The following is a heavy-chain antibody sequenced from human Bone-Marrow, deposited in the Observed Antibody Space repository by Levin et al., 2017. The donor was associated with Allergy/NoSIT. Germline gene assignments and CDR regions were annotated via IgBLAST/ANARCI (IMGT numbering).Heavy chain of an antibody. V-gene: IGHV4-34*01. Sequence: SETLSLTCAVYGGSFSGYYWSWIRQPPGKGLEWIGEINHSGSTNYNPSLKSRVTISVDTSKNQFSLKLSSVTAADTAVYYCARDPLRGGQNVWGQGTLVTVSS. D-gene: IGHD4-23*01. CDR3: ARDPLRGGQNV. CDR2: INHSGST. CDR1: GGSFSGYY. J-gene: IGHJ4*02.